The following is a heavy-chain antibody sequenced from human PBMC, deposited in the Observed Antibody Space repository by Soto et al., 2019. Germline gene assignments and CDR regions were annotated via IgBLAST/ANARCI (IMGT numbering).Heavy chain of an antibody. CDR3: ARDLGGYNWNSYFYYGMDV. CDR2: IYYSGST. D-gene: IGHD1-7*01. V-gene: IGHV4-31*03. CDR1: GGSISSGGYY. Sequence: PSETLSLTCTVSGGSISSGGYYWSWIRQQPGKGLEWIGDIYYSGSTYYNPTLKSRVTITGDTSKSQFSLKLSSVTAADTAVYYCARDLGGYNWNSYFYYGMDVWGQGTTVTVSS. J-gene: IGHJ6*02.